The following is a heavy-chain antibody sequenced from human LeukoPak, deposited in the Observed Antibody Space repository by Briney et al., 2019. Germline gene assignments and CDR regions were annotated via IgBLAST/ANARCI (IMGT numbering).Heavy chain of an antibody. J-gene: IGHJ4*02. CDR2: INSDGSST. CDR1: GFTFSSYW. V-gene: IGHV3-74*01. Sequence: PGGSLRLSCAASGFTFSSYWMHRVRQAPGKGLVWVSRINSDGSSTSYADSVKGRFTISRDNAKNSLYLQMNSLRAEDTAVYYCARDGYSSSFYFDYWGQGTLVTVSS. D-gene: IGHD6-6*01. CDR3: ARDGYSSSFYFDY.